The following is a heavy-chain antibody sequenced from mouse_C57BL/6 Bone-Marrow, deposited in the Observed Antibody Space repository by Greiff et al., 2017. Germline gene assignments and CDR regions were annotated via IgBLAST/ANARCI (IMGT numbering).Heavy chain of an antibody. CDR2: IYPGSGST. J-gene: IGHJ2*01. D-gene: IGHD1-1*01. CDR3: ANYGSSYYFDY. Sequence: QVQLQQPGAELVKPGASVKMSCKASGYTFTSYWITWVKQRPGQGLEWIGDIYPGSGSTNYNEKFKSKATLTVDTSSSTAYMHLSCLTSEDAAVYCCANYGSSYYFDYWGQGTTLTVSS. CDR1: GYTFTSYW. V-gene: IGHV1-55*01.